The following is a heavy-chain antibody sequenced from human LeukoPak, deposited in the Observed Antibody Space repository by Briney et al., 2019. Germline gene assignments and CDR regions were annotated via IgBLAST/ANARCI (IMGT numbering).Heavy chain of an antibody. J-gene: IGHJ4*02. D-gene: IGHD2-2*01. CDR3: ARRYCSSTSCYGGFDY. CDR2: IYPGDSET. CDR1: GSSFTNYW. V-gene: IGHV5-51*01. Sequence: GESLKISCKGSGSSFTNYWIDWVRQKPGKGLEWMGIIYPGDSETRYSPSFQGQVTISADKSISTAYLQWSTLKASDTAMYFCARRYCSSTSCYGGFDYWGQGTLVTVSS.